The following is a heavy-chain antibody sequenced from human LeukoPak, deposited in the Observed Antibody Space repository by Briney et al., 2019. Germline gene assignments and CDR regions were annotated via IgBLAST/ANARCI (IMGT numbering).Heavy chain of an antibody. Sequence: GASVKVSCKTSGYTFSGYYLNWVRQAPGQGLEWMGWINANSGETNYAQKFQGRVTMTRDTSISTAYMDVSRLRSDDTAVYYCARGSVLLGFDYWGQGTLVTVSS. V-gene: IGHV1-2*02. CDR2: INANSGET. D-gene: IGHD1-26*01. J-gene: IGHJ4*02. CDR1: GYTFSGYY. CDR3: ARGSVLLGFDY.